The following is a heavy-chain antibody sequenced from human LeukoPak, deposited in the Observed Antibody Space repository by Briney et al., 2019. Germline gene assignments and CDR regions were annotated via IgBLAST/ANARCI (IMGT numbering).Heavy chain of an antibody. CDR1: GFTFSNYA. J-gene: IGHJ6*02. D-gene: IGHD5-24*01. Sequence: GGSLRLSCAASGFTFSNYAMTWVRQAPGKGLEWVSAISGSGDSTYYADSVKGRFTISRDNSKNTLYLQMSSLRAEGTAVYHCAKSPPDNYHYYYGMDVWGQGTTVTVSS. CDR2: ISGSGDST. CDR3: AKSPPDNYHYYYGMDV. V-gene: IGHV3-23*01.